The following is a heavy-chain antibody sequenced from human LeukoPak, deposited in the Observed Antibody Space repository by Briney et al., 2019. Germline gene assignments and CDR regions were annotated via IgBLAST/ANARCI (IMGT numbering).Heavy chain of an antibody. CDR2: ISSSSSYI. Sequence: GGSLRLSCAASGFTFSSYSMNWVRQAPGKGLGWVSSISSSSSYIYYADSVKGRFTISRDNAKNSLYLQMNSLRAEDTAVYYCARTGDFWSGYFAFDIWGQGTMVTVSS. J-gene: IGHJ3*02. CDR1: GFTFSSYS. V-gene: IGHV3-21*01. D-gene: IGHD3-3*01. CDR3: ARTGDFWSGYFAFDI.